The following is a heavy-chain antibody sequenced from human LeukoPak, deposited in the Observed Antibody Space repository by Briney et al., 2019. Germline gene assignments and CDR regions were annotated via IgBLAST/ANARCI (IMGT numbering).Heavy chain of an antibody. CDR2: IYHSGST. J-gene: IGHJ4*02. CDR1: GYSISSGYY. CDR3: AREVEMATKIDY. V-gene: IGHV4-38-2*02. D-gene: IGHD5-24*01. Sequence: SETLSLTCTVSGYSISSGYYWGWIRQPPGKGLEWIGSIYHSGSTYYNPSLKSRVTISVDTSKNQFSLKLSSVTAADTAVYYCAREVEMATKIDYWGQGTLVTVSS.